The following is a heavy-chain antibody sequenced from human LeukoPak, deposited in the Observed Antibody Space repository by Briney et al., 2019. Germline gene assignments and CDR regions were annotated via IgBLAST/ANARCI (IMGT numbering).Heavy chain of an antibody. CDR3: ARDPSGYWYGYYMDV. D-gene: IGHD2-8*02. V-gene: IGHV3-21*01. CDR1: GGSISNSR. CDR2: ISSSSSYI. J-gene: IGHJ6*03. Sequence: PSETLSLTCTVSGGSISNSRDNWGWIRQPPGKGLEWVSSISSSSSYIYYADSVKGRFTISRDNAKNSLYLQMNSLRAEDTAVYYCARDPSGYWYGYYMDVWGKGTTVTISS.